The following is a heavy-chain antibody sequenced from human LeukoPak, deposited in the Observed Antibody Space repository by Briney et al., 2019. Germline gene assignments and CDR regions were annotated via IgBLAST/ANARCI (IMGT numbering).Heavy chain of an antibody. CDR3: ARGGRWESITTYYFDY. Sequence: SETLSLTCTVSGGSISRGGYYWSWIRQHPGKGLEWIGYIYYSGSTYYSPSLKSRVTISVDTSKNQFSLKLSSVTAADTAVYYCARGGRWESITTYYFDYWGQGTLVTVSS. CDR1: GGSISRGGYY. J-gene: IGHJ4*02. D-gene: IGHD3-10*01. V-gene: IGHV4-31*03. CDR2: IYYSGST.